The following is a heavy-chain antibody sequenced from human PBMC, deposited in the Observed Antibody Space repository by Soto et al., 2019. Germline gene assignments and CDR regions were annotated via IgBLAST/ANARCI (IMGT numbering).Heavy chain of an antibody. D-gene: IGHD2-2*02. V-gene: IGHV1-8*01. Sequence: QVQLVQSGTEVKTSGASVKVSCKASGYSFTSYDINWLRQATGQGPEWMGWVNPNTGDTGLAQRFQARVTLSSDTSINTAYVEVSSLRPNDTAIYFCARAPRPAAIEVLDHWGQGTLVAVSS. J-gene: IGHJ4*02. CDR2: VNPNTGDT. CDR1: GYSFTSYD. CDR3: ARAPRPAAIEVLDH.